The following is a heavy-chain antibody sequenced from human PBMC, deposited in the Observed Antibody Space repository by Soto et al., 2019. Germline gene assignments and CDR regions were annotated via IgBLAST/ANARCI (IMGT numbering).Heavy chain of an antibody. CDR1: GFTFSSYA. D-gene: IGHD3-3*01. J-gene: IGHJ4*02. V-gene: IGHV3-23*01. CDR2: ISGSGGST. Sequence: GGSLRLSCAASGFTFSSYAMSWVRQAPGKGLEWVSAISGSGGSTYYADSVKGRFTISRDNSKNTLYLQMNSLRAEDTAVYYCAKDGYDFWRGYYTVYFDYWGQGTLVTVSS. CDR3: AKDGYDFWRGYYTVYFDY.